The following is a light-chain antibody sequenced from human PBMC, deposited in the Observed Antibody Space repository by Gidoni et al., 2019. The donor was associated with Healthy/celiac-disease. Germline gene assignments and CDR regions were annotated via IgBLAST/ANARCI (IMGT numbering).Light chain of an antibody. CDR3: QQSYSTPWT. CDR1: QSISSY. CDR2: AAS. J-gene: IGKJ1*01. V-gene: IGKV1-39*01. Sequence: LSASVGDRVTITCRASQSISSYLNWYQQKPGKAPKRLIYAASSLQSGVPSWFSGSGSGTDFTLTISSLQPEDFATYYCQQSYSTPWTFGQXTKVEIK.